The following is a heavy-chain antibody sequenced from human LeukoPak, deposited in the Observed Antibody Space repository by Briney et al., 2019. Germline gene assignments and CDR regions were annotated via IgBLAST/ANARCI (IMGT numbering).Heavy chain of an antibody. CDR3: ASGSSSPIIDY. CDR2: IYYSGST. J-gene: IGHJ4*02. V-gene: IGHV4-59*12. Sequence: SETLSLTCTVSGGSISSYYWSWIRQPPGKGLEWIGYIYYSGSTNYNPSLKGRVTMSVDTSKNQFSLKLSSVTAADTAVYYCASGSSSPIIDYWGQGTLVTVSS. D-gene: IGHD6-6*01. CDR1: GGSISSYY.